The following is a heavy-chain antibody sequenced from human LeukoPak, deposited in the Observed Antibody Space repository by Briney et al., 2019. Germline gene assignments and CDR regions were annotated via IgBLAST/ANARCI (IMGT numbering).Heavy chain of an antibody. CDR2: INPNSGDT. D-gene: IGHD5/OR15-5a*01. CDR1: GYTFTDDY. J-gene: IGHJ4*02. V-gene: IGHV1-2*02. CDR3: ARDLRGNSMFFDY. Sequence: ASVKVSCKASGYTFTDDYVHWVRQAPGQGLVWMGWINPNSGDTHYPQRFQGRVTLTSDTSISTAYMELSRLSPDDTAFYYCARDLRGNSMFFDYWGQGTLVTVSS.